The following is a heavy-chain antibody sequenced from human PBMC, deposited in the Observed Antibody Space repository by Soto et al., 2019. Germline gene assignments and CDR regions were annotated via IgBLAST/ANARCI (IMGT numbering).Heavy chain of an antibody. J-gene: IGHJ4*02. CDR1: GGSISSGGYY. V-gene: IGHV4-31*03. CDR3: AKVRHLQMKIFAY. Sequence: SETLSLTCTVSGGSISSGGYYWSWIRQHPGKGLEWIGYIYYSGSTYYNPSLKSRVTISVDTSKNQFSLKLSSVTAADTAVYFCAKVRHLQMKIFAYRSQGTLVTVSS. D-gene: IGHD3-10*01. CDR2: IYYSGST.